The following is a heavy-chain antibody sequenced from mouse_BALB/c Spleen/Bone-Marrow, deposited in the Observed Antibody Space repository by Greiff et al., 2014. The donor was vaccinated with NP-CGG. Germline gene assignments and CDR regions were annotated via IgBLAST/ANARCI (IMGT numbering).Heavy chain of an antibody. Sequence: VQLQQSGPELVKPSQSLSLACTVTGYSITSYYSWHWIRQFPGNKLEWMGYIHYSGTTVYNPSLKSRISITRCTSNNQFFLQLNSVTTEDTATYYCARFAGTPYTMDYWGQGTSVTVSS. CDR2: IHYSGTT. CDR3: ARFAGTPYTMDY. J-gene: IGHJ4*01. CDR1: GYSITSYYS. D-gene: IGHD4-1*01. V-gene: IGHV3-1*02.